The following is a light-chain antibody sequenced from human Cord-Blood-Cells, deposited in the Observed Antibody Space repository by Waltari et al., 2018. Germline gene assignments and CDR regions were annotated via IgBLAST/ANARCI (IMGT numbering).Light chain of an antibody. CDR1: SSDVGGYNY. CDR3: SSYTSSSTV. Sequence: QSALTQPASVSGSPGQSITISCTGTSSDVGGYNYVSWDQQHPGKAHKLMIYEVSNRPSGVSKLFSGSKSGNTASLTISGLQAEDEADYYCSSYTSSSTVFGGGTKLTVL. V-gene: IGLV2-14*01. J-gene: IGLJ3*02. CDR2: EVS.